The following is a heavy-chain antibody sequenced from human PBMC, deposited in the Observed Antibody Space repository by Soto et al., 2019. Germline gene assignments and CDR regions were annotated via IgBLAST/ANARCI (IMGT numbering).Heavy chain of an antibody. D-gene: IGHD6-6*01. Sequence: QVQLVESGGGVVQPGRSLRLSCAASGFTFSSYGMHWVRQAPGKGLEGVAAISYDGSNKFYADSVKGRFTISRDNSKNTLYLEMNSLKVEDTAVFYCAKASSSGTVYYYYGMDVWGQGTTVSVSS. J-gene: IGHJ6*02. CDR1: GFTFSSYG. CDR3: AKASSSGTVYYYYGMDV. CDR2: ISYDGSNK. V-gene: IGHV3-30*18.